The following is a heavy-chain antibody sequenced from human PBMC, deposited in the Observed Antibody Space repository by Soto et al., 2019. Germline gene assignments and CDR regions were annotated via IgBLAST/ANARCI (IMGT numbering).Heavy chain of an antibody. CDR2: ISGSGGST. Sequence: GGSLRLSCAASGFTFSSYAMSWVRQAPGKGLEWVSAISGSGGSTYYADSVKGRFTISRDNSKNTLYLQMNSLRAEDTAVYYCAMGDGYNSGEYYWGQGTLVTVSS. CDR1: GFTFSSYA. CDR3: AMGDGYNSGEYY. D-gene: IGHD5-12*01. V-gene: IGHV3-23*01. J-gene: IGHJ4*02.